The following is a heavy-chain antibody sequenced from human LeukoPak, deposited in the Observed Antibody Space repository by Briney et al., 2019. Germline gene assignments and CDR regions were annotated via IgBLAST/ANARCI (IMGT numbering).Heavy chain of an antibody. CDR3: AKDFRVGYTGYDFDY. V-gene: IGHV3-23*01. CDR1: GFTFSSYV. Sequence: PGGSLRLSCAASGFTFSSYVMNWVRQAPGKGLEWVSSVSVSGGSTYYGDSVKGRFTISRDNSKNTVYLQMNSLRAEDTAVYYCAKDFRVGYTGYDFDYWGQGTLVTVAS. CDR2: VSVSGGST. D-gene: IGHD5-12*01. J-gene: IGHJ4*02.